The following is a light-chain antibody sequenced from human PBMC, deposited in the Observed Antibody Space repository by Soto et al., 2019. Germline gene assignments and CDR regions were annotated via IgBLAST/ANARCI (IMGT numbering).Light chain of an antibody. CDR2: DAS. J-gene: IGKJ5*01. Sequence: DIQMTQSPSSVSASVGDRVTITCRASQGIRSWLAWYQQKPGKAPKLLIYDASSLQSGVLSRFSGIGSGTDFTLTISSLQPEDFATYYCQQANSFPITFGQGTRLEIK. CDR1: QGIRSW. V-gene: IGKV1D-12*01. CDR3: QQANSFPIT.